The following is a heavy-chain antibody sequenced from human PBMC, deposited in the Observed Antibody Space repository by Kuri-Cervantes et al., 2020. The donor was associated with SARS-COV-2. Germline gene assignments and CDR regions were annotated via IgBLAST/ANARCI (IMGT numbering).Heavy chain of an antibody. CDR1: AFTFSSYA. CDR2: ISYDGSNK. J-gene: IGHJ6*02. V-gene: IGHV3-30-3*01. Sequence: GESLKISCAASAFTFSSYAMHWVRQAPGKGLEWVAIISYDGSNKYYADSVKGRFTISRDNSKNTLYLQMNSLRAEDTAVYYCARDLTLGYCSGGSCYYYYYGMDVWGQGTTVTVSS. D-gene: IGHD2-15*01. CDR3: ARDLTLGYCSGGSCYYYYYGMDV.